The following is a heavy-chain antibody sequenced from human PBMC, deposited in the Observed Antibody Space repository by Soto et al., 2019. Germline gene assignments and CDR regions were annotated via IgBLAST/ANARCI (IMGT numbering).Heavy chain of an antibody. J-gene: IGHJ5*02. CDR3: AKDHKQQLFNFDP. D-gene: IGHD6-13*01. CDR2: ISYDGSNK. V-gene: IGHV3-30*18. Sequence: GGSLRLSCAASGFTFSSYGMHWVRQAPGKGLEWVAVISYDGSNKYYADSVKGRFTISRDNSKNTLYLQMNSLRAEDTAVYYCAKDHKQQLFNFDPWGQGTLVTVSS. CDR1: GFTFSSYG.